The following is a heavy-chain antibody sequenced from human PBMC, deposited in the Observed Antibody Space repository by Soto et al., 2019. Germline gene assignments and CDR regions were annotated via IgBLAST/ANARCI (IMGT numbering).Heavy chain of an antibody. Sequence: GASVKVYCKASGYTFTSYAMHWVRQAPGQRLEWMGWINAGNGNTKYSQKFQGRVTITRDTSASTAYMELSSLRSEDTAVYYCARDHVVVAATPNRNAFDIWGQGTMVTVSS. J-gene: IGHJ3*02. CDR1: GYTFTSYA. CDR3: ARDHVVVAATPNRNAFDI. V-gene: IGHV1-3*01. D-gene: IGHD2-15*01. CDR2: INAGNGNT.